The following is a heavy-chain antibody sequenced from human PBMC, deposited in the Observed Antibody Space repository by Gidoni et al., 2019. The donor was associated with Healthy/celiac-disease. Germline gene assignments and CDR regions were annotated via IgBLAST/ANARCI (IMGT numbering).Heavy chain of an antibody. V-gene: IGHV3-21*01. CDR2: ISSSSSYI. Sequence: EVQLVESGGGLVKPGGSLRLSCAASGFTFSSYSMNWVRQAPGKGLEWVSSISSSSSYIYYADSVKGRFTISRDNAKNSLYLQMNSLRAEDTAVYYCARGRGAARAPDFDYWGQGTLVTVSS. J-gene: IGHJ4*02. CDR1: GFTFSSYS. D-gene: IGHD6-6*01. CDR3: ARGRGAARAPDFDY.